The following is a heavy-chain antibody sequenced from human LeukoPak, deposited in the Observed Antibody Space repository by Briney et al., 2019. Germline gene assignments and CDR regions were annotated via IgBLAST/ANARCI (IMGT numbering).Heavy chain of an antibody. Sequence: GGSLRLSCAASGFTFSSYSMNWVRQAPGKGLEWVSVLSGTGHNTYYADSVKGRFIISRDNAKNSLYLQMNSLRAEDTAVYYCARDTVSPPYFDYWGQGTLVTVSS. CDR1: GFTFSSYS. J-gene: IGHJ4*02. CDR3: ARDTVSPPYFDY. D-gene: IGHD4-17*01. V-gene: IGHV3-21*01. CDR2: LSGTGHNT.